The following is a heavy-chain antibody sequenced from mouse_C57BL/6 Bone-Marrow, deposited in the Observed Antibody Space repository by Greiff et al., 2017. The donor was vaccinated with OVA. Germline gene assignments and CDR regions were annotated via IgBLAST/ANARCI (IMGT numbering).Heavy chain of an antibody. Sequence: EVQRVESGGGLVKPGGSLKLSCAASGFTFSSYAMSWVRQTPEKRLEWVATISDGGSYTYYPDNVKGRFTISRDNAKNNLYLQMSHLKSEDTAMYYCARAIRPMDYWGQGTSVTVSS. CDR1: GFTFSSYA. J-gene: IGHJ4*01. V-gene: IGHV5-4*01. CDR2: ISDGGSYT. CDR3: ARAIRPMDY.